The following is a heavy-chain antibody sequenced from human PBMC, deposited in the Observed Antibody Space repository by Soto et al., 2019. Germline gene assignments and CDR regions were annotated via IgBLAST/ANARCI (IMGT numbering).Heavy chain of an antibody. CDR3: ASIRGYSYGGPRVRLDGMDV. CDR2: IIPIFGTA. CDR1: GGTFSSYA. J-gene: IGHJ6*02. D-gene: IGHD5-18*01. Sequence: SVKVSCKASGGTFSSYAISWVRQAPGQGLEWMGGIIPIFGTANYAQKFQGRVTITADKSTSTAYTELSSLRSEDTAVYYCASIRGYSYGGPRVRLDGMDVWGQGTTDTVS. V-gene: IGHV1-69*06.